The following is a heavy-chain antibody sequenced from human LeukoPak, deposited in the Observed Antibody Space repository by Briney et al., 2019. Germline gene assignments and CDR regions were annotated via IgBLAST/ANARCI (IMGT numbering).Heavy chain of an antibody. CDR3: ARELRGSSRYMDV. CDR1: GGSISSYY. CDR2: IYYSGST. J-gene: IGHJ6*03. V-gene: IGHV4-59*01. Sequence: SETLSLTCTVSGGSISSYYWSWIRQPPGKGLEWIGCIYYSGSTDYNPSLKSRVTISVDTSKNQFSLKLSSVTAADTAVYYCARELRGSSRYMDVWGKGTTVTVSS. D-gene: IGHD6-13*01.